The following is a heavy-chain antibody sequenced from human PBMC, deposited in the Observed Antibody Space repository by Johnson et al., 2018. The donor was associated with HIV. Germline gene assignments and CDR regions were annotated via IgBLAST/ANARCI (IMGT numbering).Heavy chain of an antibody. Sequence: VQLVESGGDLAQPGGSLRLSCAASGFTVRSNYINWVRQAPGKGLEWVSVIYSGGSTYYADSVKGRCTISRDNSKNTLYLQMNSLRAEDTAVYYCARERRAGVKGAFDIWGQGTMVTVSS. D-gene: IGHD2-21*01. CDR3: ARERRAGVKGAFDI. J-gene: IGHJ3*02. V-gene: IGHV3-66*01. CDR1: GFTVRSNY. CDR2: IYSGGST.